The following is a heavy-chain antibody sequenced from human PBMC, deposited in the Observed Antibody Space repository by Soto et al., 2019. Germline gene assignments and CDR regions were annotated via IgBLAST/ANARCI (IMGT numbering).Heavy chain of an antibody. J-gene: IGHJ4*02. CDR2: MYNSGTT. Sequence: SETLSLTCTVSGGSINSGGYFWTWVRQHPGKGLEWIGYMYNSGTTYYTSSLKSRVNISGDTSKNQFSLRLSSVTAADTAVYYCASATGRSFFDHWGQGTLVSVSS. CDR1: GGSINSGGYF. V-gene: IGHV4-31*03. D-gene: IGHD3-10*01. CDR3: ASATGRSFFDH.